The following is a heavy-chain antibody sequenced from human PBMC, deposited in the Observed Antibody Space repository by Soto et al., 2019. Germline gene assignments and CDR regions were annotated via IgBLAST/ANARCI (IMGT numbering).Heavy chain of an antibody. CDR3: AKGNYDYVWGRGFGPRNYYYYYGMDV. D-gene: IGHD3-16*01. CDR1: GYTFTSYY. Sequence: ASVKVSCKASGYTFTSYYMHWVRQAPGQGLEWMGIINPSGGSTSYAQKFQGRVTMTRDTSTSTVYMELSSLRSEDTAVYYCAKGNYDYVWGRGFGPRNYYYYYGMDVWGQGTTVTVSS. CDR2: INPSGGST. V-gene: IGHV1-46*01. J-gene: IGHJ6*02.